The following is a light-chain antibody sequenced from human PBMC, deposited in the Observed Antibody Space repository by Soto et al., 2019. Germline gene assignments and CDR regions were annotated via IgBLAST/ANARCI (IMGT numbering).Light chain of an antibody. V-gene: IGKV3-20*01. CDR1: QSVSSSY. Sequence: IVLTQSPGTLSLSPGERATLSCRASQSVSSSYLAWYQQKPGQAPRLLIYGASSRATGIPDRFSGSGSGTDFTLTISRLEPEDFAVYYCQQYGSSPINCGQGTRRAIK. J-gene: IGKJ5*01. CDR3: QQYGSSPIN. CDR2: GAS.